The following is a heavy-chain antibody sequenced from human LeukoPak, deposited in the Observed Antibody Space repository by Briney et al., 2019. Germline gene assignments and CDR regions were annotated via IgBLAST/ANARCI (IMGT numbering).Heavy chain of an antibody. J-gene: IGHJ5*02. D-gene: IGHD6-19*01. CDR3: TKGGSSGLANWFDP. CDR1: GFTFNDNA. CDR2: ISWNSGSI. V-gene: IGHV3-9*01. Sequence: GASLRLSCAASGFTFNDNAMHWDRQAPGKGLEWVSGISWNSGSIGYADSVKGRFTISRDNAKNSLYLLMNSLRVEDTALYYCTKGGSSGLANWFDPWGQGTLVTVSS.